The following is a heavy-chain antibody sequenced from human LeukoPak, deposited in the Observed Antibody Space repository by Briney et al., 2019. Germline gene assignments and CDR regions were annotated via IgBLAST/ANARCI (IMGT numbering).Heavy chain of an antibody. J-gene: IGHJ4*02. D-gene: IGHD3-10*01. Sequence: GGSLRLSCAASGFTFDDYAMHWVRQAPGKGLEWVSLISGDGGSTYYADSVKGRFTISRDNSKNSLYLQMNSLRTEDTALYYCAKDTGTMVRGVTGYFDYWGQGTLVTVSS. V-gene: IGHV3-43*02. CDR3: AKDTGTMVRGVTGYFDY. CDR1: GFTFDDYA. CDR2: ISGDGGST.